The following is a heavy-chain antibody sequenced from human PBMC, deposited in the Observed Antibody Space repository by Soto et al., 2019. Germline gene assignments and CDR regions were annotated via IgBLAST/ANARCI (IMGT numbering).Heavy chain of an antibody. D-gene: IGHD3-16*01. CDR1: GGSISSGGYY. CDR3: SRDGARYEFDY. V-gene: IGHV4-31*03. Sequence: QVQLQESGPGLVKPSQTLSLTCTVSGGSISSGGYYWSWIRQHPGKGLEWIGYIYYSGSTYYNPSLKSRVTISVDTSKNEFSLKLSSVTAADTAVYYCSRDGARYEFDYWGQGTLVTVSS. J-gene: IGHJ4*02. CDR2: IYYSGST.